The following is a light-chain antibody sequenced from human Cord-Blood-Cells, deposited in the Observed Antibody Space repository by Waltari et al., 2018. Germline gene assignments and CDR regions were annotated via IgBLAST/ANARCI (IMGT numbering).Light chain of an antibody. V-gene: IGKV3-15*01. Sequence: TQSPATLSVSPGERATLSCRASQSVSSNLAWYQQKPGQAPRLLIYGASTRATGIPARFSGSVSGTEFTLTISSLQSEDFAVYYCQQYNNWLFTFGPGTKVDIK. CDR1: QSVSSN. CDR2: GAS. CDR3: QQYNNWLFT. J-gene: IGKJ3*01.